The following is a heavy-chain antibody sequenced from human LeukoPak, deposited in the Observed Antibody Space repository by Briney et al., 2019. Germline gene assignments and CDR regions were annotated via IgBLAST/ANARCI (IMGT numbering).Heavy chain of an antibody. CDR3: AREFGDGYLVDY. Sequence: GGSLRLSCAASGFTFSSYWMHWVRHAPGKGLVWVSRINSDGSSTSYADSVKGRFTISRDNAKNTLYLQMNSLRAEDTAVYYCAREFGDGYLVDYWGQGTLVTVSS. V-gene: IGHV3-74*01. CDR2: INSDGSST. CDR1: GFTFSSYW. D-gene: IGHD5-24*01. J-gene: IGHJ4*02.